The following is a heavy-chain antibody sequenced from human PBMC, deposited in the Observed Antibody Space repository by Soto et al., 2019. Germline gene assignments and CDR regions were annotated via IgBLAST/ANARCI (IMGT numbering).Heavy chain of an antibody. J-gene: IGHJ6*02. V-gene: IGHV3-33*01. CDR2: IWYDGSNK. Sequence: PGGSLRLSCAASGFTFSSYGMHWVRQAPGKGLEWVAVIWYDGSNKYYADSVKGRFTISRDNSKNTLYLQMNSLRAEDTAVYYCARGGSSSSYYGMDVWGQGTTVTV. CDR1: GFTFSSYG. CDR3: ARGGSSSSYYGMDV. D-gene: IGHD6-6*01.